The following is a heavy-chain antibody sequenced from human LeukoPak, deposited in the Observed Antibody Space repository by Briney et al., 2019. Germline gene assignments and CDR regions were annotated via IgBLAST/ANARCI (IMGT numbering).Heavy chain of an antibody. Sequence: GSSVKVSCKASGGTFSSYAISWVRQAPGQGLEWMGRIIPILGIANYAQKFQGRVTITADKSTSTAYMELSSLRSEDTAVYYCARVKRVAVPSGALYGMDVWGQGTTVTVSS. V-gene: IGHV1-69*04. CDR1: GGTFSSYA. CDR3: ARVKRVAVPSGALYGMDV. CDR2: IIPILGIA. D-gene: IGHD6-19*01. J-gene: IGHJ6*02.